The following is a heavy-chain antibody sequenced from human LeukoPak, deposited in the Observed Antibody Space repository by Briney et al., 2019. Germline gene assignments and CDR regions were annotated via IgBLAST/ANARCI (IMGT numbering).Heavy chain of an antibody. J-gene: IGHJ3*02. CDR2: IYYSGST. V-gene: IGHV4-59*08. Sequence: PETLSLTCTVSGGSISSYYWSWIRQPPGKGLEWIGYIYYSGSTNYNPSLKSRVTISVDTSKNQFSLKLSSVTAADTAVYYCARSPVGGNAFDIWGQGTMVTVSS. CDR1: GGSISSYY. CDR3: ARSPVGGNAFDI. D-gene: IGHD4-23*01.